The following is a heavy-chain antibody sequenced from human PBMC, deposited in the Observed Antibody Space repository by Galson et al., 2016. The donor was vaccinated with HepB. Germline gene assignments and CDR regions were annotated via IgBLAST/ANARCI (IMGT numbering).Heavy chain of an antibody. CDR2: IKSKTDGGTT. CDR1: GFTFSNAW. CDR3: TTPIDYYDSNGLHG. V-gene: IGHV3-15*07. J-gene: IGHJ4*02. D-gene: IGHD3-22*01. Sequence: SLRLSCAASGFTFSNAWMSWVRQAPGKGLEWVGRIKSKTDGGTTDYAAPVKGRFTISRDDSKNTLYLQMNSLKTEDTAVYYCTTPIDYYDSNGLHGWGQGTLVTVSS.